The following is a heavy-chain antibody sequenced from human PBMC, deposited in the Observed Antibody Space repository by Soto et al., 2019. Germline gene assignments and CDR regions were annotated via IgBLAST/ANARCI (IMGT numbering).Heavy chain of an antibody. J-gene: IGHJ4*02. CDR3: ARGDSAAGWSFFDY. Sequence: PSETLSLTCTVYGGSISSYYWSWIRQPPGKGLEWIGYIYYSGSTNYNPSLKSRVTISVDTSKNQFSLKLSSVTAADTAVYYCARGDSAAGWSFFDYWGQGALVTVSS. D-gene: IGHD6-13*01. V-gene: IGHV4-59*01. CDR2: IYYSGST. CDR1: GGSISSYY.